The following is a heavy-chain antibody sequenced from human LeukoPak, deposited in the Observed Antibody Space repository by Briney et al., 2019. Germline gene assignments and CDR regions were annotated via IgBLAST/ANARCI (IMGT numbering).Heavy chain of an antibody. CDR1: GFTFSSYA. D-gene: IGHD3-10*01. V-gene: IGHV3-23*01. CDR2: ISGSGGST. J-gene: IGHJ4*02. Sequence: GGSLRRSCAASGFTFSSYAMSWVRQAPGRGLKWVSAISGSGGSTYYADSVKGRFTISRDNSKNTLYLQMNSLRAEDTAVYYCAKGRPHYYGSGSYTLWGQGTLVTVSS. CDR3: AKGRPHYYGSGSYTL.